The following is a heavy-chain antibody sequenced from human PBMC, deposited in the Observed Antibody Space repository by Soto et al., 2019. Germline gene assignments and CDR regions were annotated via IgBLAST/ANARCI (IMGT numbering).Heavy chain of an antibody. D-gene: IGHD5-18*01. CDR3: ARDKRGQAMARKYYYYYGMDV. Sequence: GGSLRLSCAASGFTFSSYGMHWVRQAPGKGLEWVAVIWYDGSNKYYADSVKGRFTISRDNSKNTLYLQMNSLRAEDTAVYYCARDKRGQAMARKYYYYYGMDVWGQGTTVTVSS. J-gene: IGHJ6*02. CDR1: GFTFSSYG. CDR2: IWYDGSNK. V-gene: IGHV3-33*01.